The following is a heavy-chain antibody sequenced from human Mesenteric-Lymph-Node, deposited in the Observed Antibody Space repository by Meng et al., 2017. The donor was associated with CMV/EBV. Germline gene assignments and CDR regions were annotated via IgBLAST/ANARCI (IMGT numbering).Heavy chain of an antibody. D-gene: IGHD6-19*01. J-gene: IGHJ4*02. V-gene: IGHV1-8*02. CDR3: ARGPSYSSGFPDC. Sequence: QEQLVQSGAEVKKPGAPVKVSCKASGYPFTSFDINWVRQATGQGPEWMGWMNPNSGNTGYAQKFQGRVTLTRDTSISTAYMELSSLRSEDTAVYYCARGPSYSSGFPDCWGQGTLVTVSS. CDR1: GYPFTSFD. CDR2: MNPNSGNT.